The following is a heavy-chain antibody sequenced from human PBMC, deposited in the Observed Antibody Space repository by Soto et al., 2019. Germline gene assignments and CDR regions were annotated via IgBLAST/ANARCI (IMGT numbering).Heavy chain of an antibody. Sequence: NPSETLSLTCTVSGGSISSGGCYWSWIRQHPGKGLEWIGYIYYSGSTYYNPSLKSRVTISVDTSKNQFSLKLSSVTAADTAVYYCARCLYDFWSGYYTGPTANWFDPWGQGTLVTVSS. CDR2: IYYSGST. D-gene: IGHD3-3*01. V-gene: IGHV4-31*03. CDR1: GGSISSGGCY. CDR3: ARCLYDFWSGYYTGPTANWFDP. J-gene: IGHJ5*02.